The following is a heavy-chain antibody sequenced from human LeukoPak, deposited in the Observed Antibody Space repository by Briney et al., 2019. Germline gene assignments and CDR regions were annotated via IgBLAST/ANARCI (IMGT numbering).Heavy chain of an antibody. V-gene: IGHV1-46*04. J-gene: IGHJ4*02. CDR1: GYTFTSYY. Sequence: GASVKVSCKASGYTFTSYYMHWVRQAPGQGLEWMGIINPSGGSTSYADSVKGRFTISSDNAKDTLYLQMNSLTAEDTAVYYCARCGDGLPCDFDFWGQGTLVTVSS. D-gene: IGHD3-10*01. CDR2: INPSGGST. CDR3: ARCGDGLPCDFDF.